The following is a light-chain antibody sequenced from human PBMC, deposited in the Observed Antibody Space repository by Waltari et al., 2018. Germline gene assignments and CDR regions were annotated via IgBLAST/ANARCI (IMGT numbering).Light chain of an antibody. J-gene: IGLJ3*02. Sequence: QTVVTQEPSLTVSLGGTVTLTCASSTGAVTSGFYPSWFQQKPGQPPRALIYSTNNKHSWTPARFSGSILGGKAALTLSGVQVEDEAEYYCLLYYGGAQVFGGGTKLTVL. CDR2: STN. CDR3: LLYYGGAQV. V-gene: IGLV7-43*01. CDR1: TGAVTSGFY.